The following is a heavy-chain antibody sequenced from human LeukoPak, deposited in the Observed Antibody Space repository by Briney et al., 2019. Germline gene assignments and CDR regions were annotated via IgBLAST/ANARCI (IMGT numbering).Heavy chain of an antibody. V-gene: IGHV4-4*02. J-gene: IGHJ4*02. CDR1: GGSISSSNW. CDR2: IYHSGST. CDR3: GAYDSSGYYFDY. D-gene: IGHD3-22*01. Sequence: SETLSLTCAVSGGSISSSNWWSWVRQPPGKGLEWIGEIYHSGSTNYNPSLKSRVTISVDKSKNQFSLKLSSVTAADTAVYYCGAYDSSGYYFDYWGQGTLVTVSS.